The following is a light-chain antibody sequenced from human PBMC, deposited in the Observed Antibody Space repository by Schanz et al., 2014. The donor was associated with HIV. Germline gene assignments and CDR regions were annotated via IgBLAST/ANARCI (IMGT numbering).Light chain of an antibody. CDR1: SSNIGAGYD. CDR2: GNS. CDR3: AAWDDSLSGRV. V-gene: IGLV1-40*01. Sequence: QSVLTQPPSVSGAPGQRVTISCTGSSSNIGAGYDVHWYQQLPGTAPKLLFYGNSNRPSGVPDRFSGSKSGTSASLAITGLQAEDEADYYCAAWDDSLSGRVFGGGTKLTVL. J-gene: IGLJ3*02.